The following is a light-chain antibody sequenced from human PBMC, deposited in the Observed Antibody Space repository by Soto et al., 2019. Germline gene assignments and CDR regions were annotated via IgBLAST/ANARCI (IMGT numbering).Light chain of an antibody. CDR1: SSNIGAGYD. Sequence: QSVLTQPPSVSGAPGQRVTISCTGSSSNIGAGYDVHWYQQLPGTAPKLLIYGNNNRPSGVPDRFSGSKSGTSASLAITGLQAEDEADYYCQSYDSILSYVFGTGTKLTVL. CDR2: GNN. V-gene: IGLV1-40*01. J-gene: IGLJ1*01. CDR3: QSYDSILSYV.